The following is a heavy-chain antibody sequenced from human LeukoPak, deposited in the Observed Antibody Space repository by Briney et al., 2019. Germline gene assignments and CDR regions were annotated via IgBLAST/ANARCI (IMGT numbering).Heavy chain of an antibody. CDR2: ISGSGGST. V-gene: IGHV3-23*01. D-gene: IGHD4-23*01. J-gene: IGHJ4*02. CDR3: AKATNGGNSD. CDR1: GFTFSSYA. Sequence: PGGSLRLSCAASGFTFSSYAMSWVRQAPGKGLEWVSAISGSGGSTYYADSVKGRFTIARDNSKNTVYLQMNSLRAEDTAVYYWAKATNGGNSDWGQGTLVTVSS.